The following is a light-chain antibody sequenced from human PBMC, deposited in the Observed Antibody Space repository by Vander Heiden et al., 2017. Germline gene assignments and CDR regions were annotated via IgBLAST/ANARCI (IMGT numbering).Light chain of an antibody. CDR3: QSADSSGTCVV. CDR2: KDS. CDR1: ALPKQY. Sequence: SYELTQPPSVSVSPGQTARITCSGDALPKQYAYWYQQKPGQAPVLVIYKDSERPSGIPERFSGSSSGTTVTLTISGVQAEDEAVYYCQSADSSGTCVVFGGGTKLTVL. V-gene: IGLV3-25*03. J-gene: IGLJ2*01.